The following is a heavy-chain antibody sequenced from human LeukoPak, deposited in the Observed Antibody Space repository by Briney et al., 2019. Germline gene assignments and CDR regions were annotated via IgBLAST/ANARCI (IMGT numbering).Heavy chain of an antibody. D-gene: IGHD3-3*01. CDR2: IYYSGST. V-gene: IGHV4-61*01. J-gene: IGHJ5*02. CDR3: ARDGYYSNWFDP. Sequence: SETLSLTCTVSGGSVSSGSYYWSWIRQPPGKGLEWIGYIYYSGSTNYNPSIKSRVTISVDTSKNQFSLKLSSVTAADTAVYYCARDGYYSNWFDPWGQGTLVTVSS. CDR1: GGSVSSGSYY.